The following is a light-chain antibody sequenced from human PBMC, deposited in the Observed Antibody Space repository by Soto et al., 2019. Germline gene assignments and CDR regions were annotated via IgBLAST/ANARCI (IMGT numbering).Light chain of an antibody. CDR1: SSDVGGYNS. V-gene: IGLV2-14*01. CDR3: NSYTSSGTYV. J-gene: IGLJ1*01. Sequence: QSVLTQPASVSGSPGQSITISCSGSSSDVGGYNSVSWYQQHPGKAPKLLIYEVTNRPSGVSNRFSSSKSGSTASLTISWLQAEDEADYYCNSYTSSGTYVFGTGTKLTVL. CDR2: EVT.